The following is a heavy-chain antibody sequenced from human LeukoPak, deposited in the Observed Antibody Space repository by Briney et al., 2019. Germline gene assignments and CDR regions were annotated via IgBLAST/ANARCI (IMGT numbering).Heavy chain of an antibody. J-gene: IGHJ4*02. Sequence: GGSLRLSCAASGFTFSSYGMHWVRQAPGKGLEWVAVISYDGSNKYYADSVKGRFTISRGNSKNTLYLQMNSLRAEDTAVYYCAKDALYCSSTSCYGTYLDYWGQGTLVTVSS. D-gene: IGHD2-2*01. CDR3: AKDALYCSSTSCYGTYLDY. CDR1: GFTFSSYG. V-gene: IGHV3-30*18. CDR2: ISYDGSNK.